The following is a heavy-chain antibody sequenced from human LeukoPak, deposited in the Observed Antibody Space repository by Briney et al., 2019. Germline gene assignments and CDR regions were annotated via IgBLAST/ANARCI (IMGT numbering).Heavy chain of an antibody. Sequence: SETLSLTCTVSGGSISSYYWSWIRQPPGKGLEWIGYIYYSGSTNYNPSLKSRVTISVDTSMNQFSLKLSSVTAADTAVYYCARLENRDYYYYGMDVWGKGTTVTVSS. CDR3: ARLENRDYYYYGMDV. CDR1: GGSISSYY. V-gene: IGHV4-59*01. CDR2: IYYSGST. J-gene: IGHJ6*04. D-gene: IGHD3-3*01.